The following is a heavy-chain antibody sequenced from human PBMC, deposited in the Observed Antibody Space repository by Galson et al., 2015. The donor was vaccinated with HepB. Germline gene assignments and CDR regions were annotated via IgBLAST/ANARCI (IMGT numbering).Heavy chain of an antibody. J-gene: IGHJ4*02. CDR1: GDSISNDRW. V-gene: IGHV4-4*02. D-gene: IGHD4-17*01. CDR3: ARGAWGDGDEGFYFDY. Sequence: ETLSLTCAVSGDSISNDRWWSWVRQPPGEGLEWIGNIYYGGITSYNPSLKSRVTISVDTSKKQFSLKLTSVTAANTAGYYGARGAWGDGDEGFYFDYWGQGTLVTVSS. CDR2: IYYGGIT.